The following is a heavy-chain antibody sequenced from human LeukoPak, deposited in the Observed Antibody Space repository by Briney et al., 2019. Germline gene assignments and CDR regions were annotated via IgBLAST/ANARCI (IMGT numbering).Heavy chain of an antibody. J-gene: IGHJ4*02. CDR3: ARGPPDYYGSEKLYFDY. Sequence: SVKVSCKASGGTFSSYAISWVRQAPGQGLEWMGGIIPIFGTANYAQKFQGRVTITADKSTSTAYMELSSLRSEDTAVYYCARGPPDYYGSEKLYFDYWGQGTLVTVSS. CDR1: GGTFSSYA. D-gene: IGHD3-10*01. V-gene: IGHV1-69*06. CDR2: IIPIFGTA.